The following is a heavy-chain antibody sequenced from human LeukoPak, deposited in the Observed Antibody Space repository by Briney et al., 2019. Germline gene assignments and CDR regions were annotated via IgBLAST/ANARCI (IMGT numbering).Heavy chain of an antibody. Sequence: ESAPTLVNPTQTLTLTCTISGFSLTTSGVGVGWIRQPPGKAPECLALIYCYNDRRYSASLRSRLTINKDSSKNQVVLTMTNMEPVDTATYFCAHRVFQGGYWDSGKFDYWGQGAPVTVSS. CDR3: AHRVFQGGYWDSGKFDY. CDR1: GFSLTTSGVG. J-gene: IGHJ4*02. V-gene: IGHV2-5*01. D-gene: IGHD2-8*02. CDR2: IYCYNDR.